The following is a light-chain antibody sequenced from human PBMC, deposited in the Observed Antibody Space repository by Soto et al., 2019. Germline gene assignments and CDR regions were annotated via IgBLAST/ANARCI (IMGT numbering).Light chain of an antibody. V-gene: IGKV3D-15*01. Sequence: EIVMTQSPATLSVSPGERATLSCRASQSVNIYLAWYQQTPGQAPRLLIFGASSRATGIPARFSGSGSGTEFNLTISSLQSEDFAVYFCQQYDDWLRLTFGGGTKVDIK. CDR1: QSVNIY. CDR3: QQYDDWLRLT. CDR2: GAS. J-gene: IGKJ4*01.